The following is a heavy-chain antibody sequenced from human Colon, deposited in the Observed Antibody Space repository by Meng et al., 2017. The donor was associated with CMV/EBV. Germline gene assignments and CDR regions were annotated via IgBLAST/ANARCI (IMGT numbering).Heavy chain of an antibody. CDR3: ASSLDTTMVTSPYFDY. J-gene: IGHJ4*02. CDR2: IFYGGST. Sequence: SVTSTTHYWGWILQPPVKGLEWVGTIFYGGSTYYNRSLKSRTTISIDMSKNHFSLKLSSVTAADTAVYYCASSLDTTMVTSPYFDYWGQGTLVTVSS. V-gene: IGHV4-39*07. D-gene: IGHD5-18*01. CDR1: SVTSTTHY.